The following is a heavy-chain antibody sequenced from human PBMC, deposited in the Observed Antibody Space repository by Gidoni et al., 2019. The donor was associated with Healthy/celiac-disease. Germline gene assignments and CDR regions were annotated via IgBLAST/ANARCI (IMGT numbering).Heavy chain of an antibody. D-gene: IGHD6-19*01. J-gene: IGHJ6*03. Sequence: QVQLVQSGAEVKKPGSSVTVSCKASGGTFSSYAISWVRQAPGQGLEWMGGIIPIFGTENYAQKFQGRVTITAEKSTSTAYMELSSLRSEDTAVYYCARWLVREGYYYYMDVWGKGTTVTVSS. CDR2: IIPIFGTE. V-gene: IGHV1-69*06. CDR1: GGTFSSYA. CDR3: ARWLVREGYYYYMDV.